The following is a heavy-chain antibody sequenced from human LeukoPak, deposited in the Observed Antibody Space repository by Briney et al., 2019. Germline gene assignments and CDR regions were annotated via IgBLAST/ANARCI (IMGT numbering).Heavy chain of an antibody. Sequence: ASVKVSCKASGYTFTSYGISWVRQAPGQGLEWMGWISAYNGNTNYAQKLQGRVTMTTDTSTSTAYMELRSLRSDDTAVYYCARDQFTYCSSTSCYENWFDPWGQGTLVTVSS. CDR1: GYTFTSYG. CDR3: ARDQFTYCSSTSCYENWFDP. J-gene: IGHJ5*02. CDR2: ISAYNGNT. D-gene: IGHD2-2*01. V-gene: IGHV1-18*04.